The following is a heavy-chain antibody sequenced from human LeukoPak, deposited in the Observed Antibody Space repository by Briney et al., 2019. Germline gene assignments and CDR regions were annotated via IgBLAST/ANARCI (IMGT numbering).Heavy chain of an antibody. J-gene: IGHJ6*02. CDR1: GYTFTSYD. V-gene: IGHV1-8*01. D-gene: IGHD1-14*01. CDR3: ARVPSYNGAEGFYFYGLDV. Sequence: ASVKVSCKASGYTFTSYDINWVRQATGQGLEWMGWMNPNSGNTGCAQKLQGRVTMTRDTSISTAYMELSSLACEDTAVYYCARVPSYNGAEGFYFYGLDVWGHGTTVTVSS. CDR2: MNPNSGNT.